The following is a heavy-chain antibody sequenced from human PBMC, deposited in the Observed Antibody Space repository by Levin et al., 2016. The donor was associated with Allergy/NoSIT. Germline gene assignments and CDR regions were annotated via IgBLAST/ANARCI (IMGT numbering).Heavy chain of an antibody. J-gene: IGHJ6*02. CDR3: ASAPNSYYYGMDV. V-gene: IGHV3-74*01. CDR2: INGDGSSR. Sequence: GGSLRLSCADSGFILSNHWMHWVRQAPGKGLVWVSRINGDGSSRAYADAVKGRFTISRDNAKKRMYLQMNNLRGEDTAIYYCASAPNSYYYGMDVWGQGTTVTVSS. D-gene: IGHD5-24*01. CDR1: GFILSNHW.